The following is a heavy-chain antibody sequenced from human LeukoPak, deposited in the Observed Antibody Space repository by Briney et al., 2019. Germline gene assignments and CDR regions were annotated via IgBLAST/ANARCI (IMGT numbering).Heavy chain of an antibody. D-gene: IGHD1-7*01. CDR3: ARAGVGDWNYYY. Sequence: SETLSLTCTVSGGSISSYYWSWIRQPPGKGLEWIGYIYYSGSTYYNPSLKSRVTISVDTSKNQFSLKLSSVTAADTAVYYCARAGVGDWNYYYWGRGTLVTVSS. J-gene: IGHJ4*02. CDR2: IYYSGST. V-gene: IGHV4-30-4*08. CDR1: GGSISSYY.